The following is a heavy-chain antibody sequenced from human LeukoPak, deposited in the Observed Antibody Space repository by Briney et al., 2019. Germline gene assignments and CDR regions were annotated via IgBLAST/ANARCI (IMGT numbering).Heavy chain of an antibody. V-gene: IGHV4-59*01. Sequence: SETLSLTCTVSGGSISSYYWSWIRQPPGKGLEWIGYIYYSGSTNYNPSLKSRVTISVDTSKNQFSLKLSSVTAADTAVYYCARGGMAAQLYSSSWSPPLYYYYGMDVWGQGTTVTVSS. CDR3: ARGGMAAQLYSSSWSPPLYYYYGMDV. D-gene: IGHD6-13*01. J-gene: IGHJ6*02. CDR2: IYYSGST. CDR1: GGSISSYY.